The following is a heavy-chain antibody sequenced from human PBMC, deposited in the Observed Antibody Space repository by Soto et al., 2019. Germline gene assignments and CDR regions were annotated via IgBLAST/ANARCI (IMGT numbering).Heavy chain of an antibody. CDR1: GGSISSGGYC. Sequence: QVQLQESGPGLVKPSQTLSLTCTVSGGSISSGGYCWSWIRQHPGKGLEWIGYIYYSGSTYYNPSLKSRVTISVDTSKNQFSLKLSSVTAADTAVYYCARERTAMVTRYFDYWGQGTLVTVSS. CDR2: IYYSGST. V-gene: IGHV4-31*03. CDR3: ARERTAMVTRYFDY. D-gene: IGHD5-18*01. J-gene: IGHJ4*02.